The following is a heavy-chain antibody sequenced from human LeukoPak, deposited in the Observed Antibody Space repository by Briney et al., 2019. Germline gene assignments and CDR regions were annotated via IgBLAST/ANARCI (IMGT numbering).Heavy chain of an antibody. CDR1: GGSISSYS. J-gene: IGHJ4*02. Sequence: SATLSLTCTVAGGSISSYSWSWIRAPPGKGLGWIGYIYYSGRTNYNPSLQSRVTISVDTSKNQFSLKLSSVTAADTAMYYCARGRSSGLGDYWGQGTLVTVSS. CDR2: IYYSGRT. V-gene: IGHV4-59*01. CDR3: ARGRSSGLGDY. D-gene: IGHD6-19*01.